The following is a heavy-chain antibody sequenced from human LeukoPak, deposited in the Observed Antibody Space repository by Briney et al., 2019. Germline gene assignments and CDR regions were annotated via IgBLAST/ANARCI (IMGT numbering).Heavy chain of an antibody. J-gene: IGHJ6*04. V-gene: IGHV4-4*09. Sequence: SETLSLTCTVSGGSISSFYWTWIRQPPGKGLECIGYTYTSGITNYNPSLKSRVTISVDTSKNQFSLKLSSVTAADTAVYYCARQGGYSSPFSVWGEGTTVTVSS. CDR3: ARQGGYSSPFSV. D-gene: IGHD6-19*01. CDR1: GGSISSFY. CDR2: TYTSGIT.